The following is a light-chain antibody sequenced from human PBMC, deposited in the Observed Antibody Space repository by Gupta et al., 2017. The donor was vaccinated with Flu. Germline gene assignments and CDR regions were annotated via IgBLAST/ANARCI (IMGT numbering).Light chain of an antibody. CDR2: GAS. J-gene: IGKJ2*01. V-gene: IGKV3-15*01. CDR1: QSVIST. Sequence: EIVMTQSPATLSVSPGERATLSCRASQSVISTLAWYQQKPSQAPRLLIYGASTRATGIPARFSGSGDGKELTITISSRQEEDFAVYYCQQDKNWTPYIFGQGTKMEIK. CDR3: QQDKNWTPYI.